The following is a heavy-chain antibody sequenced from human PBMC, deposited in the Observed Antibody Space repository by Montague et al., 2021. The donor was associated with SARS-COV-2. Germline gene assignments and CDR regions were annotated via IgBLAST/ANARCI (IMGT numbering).Heavy chain of an antibody. CDR2: IYYSGST. J-gene: IGHJ6*03. D-gene: IGHD3-22*01. CDR1: GGSISSSSYY. CDR3: ARGRSETMIVVVVPLYYYYMDV. V-gene: IGHV4-39*07. Sequence: SETLSLTCTVSGGSISSSSYYWGWIRQPPGKGLEWIGSIYYSGSTYYNPSLKSRVTISVDTSKNQFSLKLSSVTAADTAVYYCARGRSETMIVVVVPLYYYYMDVWGKGTTVTVSS.